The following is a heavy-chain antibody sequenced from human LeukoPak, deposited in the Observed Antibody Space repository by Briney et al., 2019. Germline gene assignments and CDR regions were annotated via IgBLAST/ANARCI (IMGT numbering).Heavy chain of an antibody. Sequence: SETLSLTCTVSGGSISSSSYSWGWIRQPPGKGLEWIGSIYYSGSTYYNPSLKSRVTISVDTSKNQFSLKLSSVTAADTAVYYCARGIAYYYDSSGYYPNWFDPWGQGTLVTVSS. J-gene: IGHJ5*02. CDR1: GGSISSSSYS. CDR3: ARGIAYYYDSSGYYPNWFDP. V-gene: IGHV4-39*07. CDR2: IYYSGST. D-gene: IGHD3-22*01.